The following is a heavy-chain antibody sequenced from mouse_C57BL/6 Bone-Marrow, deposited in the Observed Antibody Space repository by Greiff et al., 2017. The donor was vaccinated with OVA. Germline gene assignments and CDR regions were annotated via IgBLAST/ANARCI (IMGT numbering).Heavy chain of an antibody. V-gene: IGHV1-42*01. Sequence: VQLKESGPELVKPGASVKISCKASGYSFTGYYMNWVKQSPEKSLEWIGEINPSTGGTTYNQKFKAKATLTVDKSSSTAYMQLKSLTSEDSAVYYCAREEYYYGSRAHFDYWGQGTTLTVSS. D-gene: IGHD1-1*01. J-gene: IGHJ2*01. CDR1: GYSFTGYY. CDR3: AREEYYYGSRAHFDY. CDR2: INPSTGGT.